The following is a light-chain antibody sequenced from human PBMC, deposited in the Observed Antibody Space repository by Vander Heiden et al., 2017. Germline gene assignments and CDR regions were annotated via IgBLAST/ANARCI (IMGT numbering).Light chain of an antibody. CDR3: SSYAGSNNLV. Sequence: QSALTQPPSASGSSGQSVTISCTGTSSDVGGYDYVSWYQQHPGKAPRLMIYEVSKRPSGVPDRFSGSKSGNMASLTVSGLQAEDEADYYCSSYAGSNNLVFGGGTKVTVL. CDR2: EVS. CDR1: SSDVGGYDY. J-gene: IGLJ2*01. V-gene: IGLV2-8*01.